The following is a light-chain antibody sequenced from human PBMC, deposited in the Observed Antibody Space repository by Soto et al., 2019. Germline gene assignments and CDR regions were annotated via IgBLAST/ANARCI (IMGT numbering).Light chain of an antibody. J-gene: IGLJ1*01. CDR2: EVS. V-gene: IGLV2-14*01. CDR3: SSYTSSSTLV. CDR1: SSDVGGYNY. Sequence: QSALTQPASVSGSPGQSITISCIGTSSDVGGYNYVSWYQQHPGKAPKLMIYEVSNRPSGVSNRFSGSKSGNTASLTISGLKAEDEADYYCSSYTSSSTLVFGTGTKLTVL.